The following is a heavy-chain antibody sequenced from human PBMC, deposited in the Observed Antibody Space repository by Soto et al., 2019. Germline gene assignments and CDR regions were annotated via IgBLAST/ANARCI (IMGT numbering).Heavy chain of an antibody. CDR3: AREGRDKRSNYYYGMDV. V-gene: IGHV4-59*12. CDR1: GGSISSYY. D-gene: IGHD2-15*01. Sequence: SETLSLTCTVSGGSISSYYWSWIRQPPGKGLEWIGYIYYSGSTNYNPSLKSRVTISVDTSKNQFSLKLSSVTAADTAVYYCAREGRDKRSNYYYGMDVWGQGTTVTVS. CDR2: IYYSGST. J-gene: IGHJ6*02.